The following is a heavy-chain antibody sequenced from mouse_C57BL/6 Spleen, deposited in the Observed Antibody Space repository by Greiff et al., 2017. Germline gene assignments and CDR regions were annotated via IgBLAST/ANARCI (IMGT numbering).Heavy chain of an antibody. CDR1: GFTFSSYA. CDR2: ISDGGSYT. D-gene: IGHD4-1*01. J-gene: IGHJ4*01. CDR3: AREVRTGTAMDY. Sequence: EVKLQESGGGLVKPGGSLKLSCAASGFTFSSYAMSWVRQTPEKRLEWVATISDGGSYTYYPANVKGRVTISRDNAKNNLYLQLSHLNSEDTAMXYCAREVRTGTAMDYWGQGTSVTVSS. V-gene: IGHV5-4*01.